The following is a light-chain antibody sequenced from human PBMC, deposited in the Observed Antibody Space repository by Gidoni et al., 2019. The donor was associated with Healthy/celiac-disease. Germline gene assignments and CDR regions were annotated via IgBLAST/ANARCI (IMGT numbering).Light chain of an antibody. V-gene: IGKV3-20*01. Sequence: QSPGTLSLSPGERATLSCRASQSVSSSYLAWYQQKPGQAPRLLIYGASSRATGIPDRFSGSGSGTDFTLTISRLEPEDFAVYYCQQYGSPMYTFGQGTKLEIK. J-gene: IGKJ2*01. CDR3: QQYGSPMYT. CDR1: QSVSSSY. CDR2: GAS.